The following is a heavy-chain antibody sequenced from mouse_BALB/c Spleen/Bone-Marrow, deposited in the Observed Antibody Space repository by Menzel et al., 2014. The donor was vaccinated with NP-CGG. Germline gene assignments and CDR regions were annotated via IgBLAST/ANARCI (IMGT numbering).Heavy chain of an antibody. CDR2: ISNGGGST. CDR3: ARRGAATYYFDY. D-gene: IGHD1-2*01. J-gene: IGHJ2*01. CDR1: GFTFSSYT. V-gene: IGHV5-12-2*01. Sequence: EVKLMESGGGLVQPGGSLKLSCAASGFTFSSYTMSWVRQTPEKRLEWVAYISNGGGSTYYPDTVKGRFTISRDNAKNTLYLQMSSLKSEDTAMYYCARRGAATYYFDYWGHGTPLTVSS.